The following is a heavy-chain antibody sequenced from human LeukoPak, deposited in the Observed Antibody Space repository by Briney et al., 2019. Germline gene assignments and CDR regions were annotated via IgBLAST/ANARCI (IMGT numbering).Heavy chain of an antibody. CDR3: VKDTRDTRDDY. J-gene: IGHJ4*02. CDR2: ITNYGDGT. CDR1: GFIFTDYT. Sequence: PGGSLRLSCSASGFIFTDYTIHWVRQAPGKGLEYVSAITNYGDGTYYADSVKGRFTISRDNSKNIVWLQMSSLRPEDTAVYYCVKDTRDTRDDYWGQGTLVTVSS. V-gene: IGHV3-64D*06. D-gene: IGHD5-24*01.